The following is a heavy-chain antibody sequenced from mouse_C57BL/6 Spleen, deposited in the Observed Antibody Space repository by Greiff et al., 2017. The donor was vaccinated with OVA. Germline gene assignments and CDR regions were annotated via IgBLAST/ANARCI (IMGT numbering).Heavy chain of an antibody. CDR1: GFNIKDYY. CDR3: ARGGFITWYFDV. D-gene: IGHD1-1*01. J-gene: IGHJ1*03. Sequence: VQLKQSGAELVKPGASVKLSCTASGFNIKDYYMHWVKQRTEQGLEWIGRIDPEDGETKYAPKFQGKAPITADTSSNTAYLQLSSLTSEDTAVDYCARGGFITWYFDVWGTGTTVTVSS. CDR2: IDPEDGET. V-gene: IGHV14-2*01.